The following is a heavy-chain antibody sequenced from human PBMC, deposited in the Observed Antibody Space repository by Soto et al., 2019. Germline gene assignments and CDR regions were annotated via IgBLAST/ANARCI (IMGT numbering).Heavy chain of an antibody. J-gene: IGHJ3*02. V-gene: IGHV3-30-3*01. CDR2: ISYDGSNK. Sequence: GGSLRLSCAASGFTFSSYAMHWVRQAPGKGLEWVAVISYDGSNKYYADSVKGRFTISRDNSKNTLYLQMNSLRAEDTAVYYCAGDRTANIAAAGTHAFDIWGQGTMVTVSS. CDR1: GFTFSSYA. D-gene: IGHD6-13*01. CDR3: AGDRTANIAAAGTHAFDI.